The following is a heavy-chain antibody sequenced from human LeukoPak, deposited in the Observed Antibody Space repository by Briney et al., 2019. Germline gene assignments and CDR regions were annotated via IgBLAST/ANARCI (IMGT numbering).Heavy chain of an antibody. CDR1: GFIFSTYS. J-gene: IGHJ4*02. CDR2: IYIGDNP. CDR3: ARVRPWVFDY. V-gene: IGHV3-53*04. Sequence: GGSLRLSCSASGFIFSTYSMNWVRQAPGKGLEWVSIIYIGDNPHYADSVKGRFTISRHNSKNTLYLQMNNLRAEDTAVYYCARVRPWVFDYWGQGTLVTVSS.